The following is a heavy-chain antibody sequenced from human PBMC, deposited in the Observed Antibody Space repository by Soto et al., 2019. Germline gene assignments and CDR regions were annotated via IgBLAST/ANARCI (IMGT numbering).Heavy chain of an antibody. D-gene: IGHD6-19*01. CDR1: GYTLTELS. CDR3: ATATRAVAVDY. Sequence: ASVKVSCKVSGYTLTELSMHWVRRAPGKGLEWMGGFDPEDGETIYAQKFQGRVTVTEDTSTDTAYMELSSPRSEDTAVYYCATATRAVAVDYWGQGTLVTSPQ. J-gene: IGHJ4*02. V-gene: IGHV1-24*01. CDR2: FDPEDGET.